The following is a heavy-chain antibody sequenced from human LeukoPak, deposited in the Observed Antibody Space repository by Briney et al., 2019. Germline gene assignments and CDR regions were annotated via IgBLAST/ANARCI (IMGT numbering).Heavy chain of an antibody. J-gene: IGHJ4*02. CDR2: ISSSSSHI. V-gene: IGHV3-21*01. CDR3: AREGKSCSRTSCFDF. CDR1: GFSFSVYS. D-gene: IGHD2-2*01. Sequence: GGSLRLSCAASGFSFSVYSMNWVRQAPGKGLEWVSSISSSSSHIYYVDSVRGRFTISRDNAKTTLYLQMNSLRDDDTAVYYCAREGKSCSRTSCFDFWGQGTLVTVSS.